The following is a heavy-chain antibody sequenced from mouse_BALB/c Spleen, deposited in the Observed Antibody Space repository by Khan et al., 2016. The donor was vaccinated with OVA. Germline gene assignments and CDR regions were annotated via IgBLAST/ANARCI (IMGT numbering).Heavy chain of an antibody. D-gene: IGHD4-1*01. CDR1: GYSITRDYA. J-gene: IGHJ4*01. CDR2: ISNSGSA. CDR3: ASELARYYAMDY. Sequence: EVELVESGPGLVKPSQSLSLTCTVTGYSITRDYAWNWIRQFPGNKLEWMGYISNSGSASYNPSLKSRISITRDTSKNQFFLQLHSVTTEDTATYYCASELARYYAMDYWGQGTSVTVSS. V-gene: IGHV3-2*02.